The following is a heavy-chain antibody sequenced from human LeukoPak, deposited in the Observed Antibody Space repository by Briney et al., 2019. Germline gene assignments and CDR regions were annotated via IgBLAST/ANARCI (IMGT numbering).Heavy chain of an antibody. CDR2: IYYSGST. CDR1: GGSISSYY. D-gene: IGHD1-26*01. V-gene: IGHV4-59*01. J-gene: IGHJ4*02. Sequence: SETLSLTCTVSGGSISSYYWSWIRQPPGKGLEWIGYIYYSGSTNYNPSLKSRVTISVDTSKNQFSLKLSSVTAADTAVYYCASHKSGSYIFDYWGRGTLVTVSS. CDR3: ASHKSGSYIFDY.